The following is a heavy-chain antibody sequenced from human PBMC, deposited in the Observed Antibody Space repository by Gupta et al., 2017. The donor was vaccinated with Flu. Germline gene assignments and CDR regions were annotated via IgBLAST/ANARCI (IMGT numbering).Heavy chain of an antibody. CDR3: ARERYSSLAHYYESRSLWY. V-gene: IGHV3-23*01. CDR2: SSDRGSST. Sequence: GLEWVSGSSDRGSSTYYADSGKGRFTISRDNSKNTLYLQMNNLRAEDTAIYYCARERYSSLAHYYESRSLWYWGQGVLFTVSS. J-gene: IGHJ4*02. D-gene: IGHD3-22*01.